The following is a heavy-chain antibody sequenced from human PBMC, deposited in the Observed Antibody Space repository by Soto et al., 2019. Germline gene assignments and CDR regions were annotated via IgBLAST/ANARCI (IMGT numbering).Heavy chain of an antibody. V-gene: IGHV4-34*01. CDR2: INHSGRV. Sequence: QVQLQQWGAGLLKPSETLSLTCAVYGGAFSGHSWTLIRQSRGKGLEWIGDINHSGRVNYSPSLKSRVTISLDTSKNQFSRTLSAVTSADTAMYYCSTRAYDTNGYYRFDPWGQGTLVTVSS. D-gene: IGHD3-22*01. CDR1: GGAFSGHS. J-gene: IGHJ5*01. CDR3: STRAYDTNGYYRFDP.